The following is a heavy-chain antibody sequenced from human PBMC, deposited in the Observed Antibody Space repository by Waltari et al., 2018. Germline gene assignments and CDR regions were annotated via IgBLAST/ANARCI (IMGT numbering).Heavy chain of an antibody. CDR3: AREPHKGLGNDY. CDR2: IYYSGST. D-gene: IGHD6-19*01. Sequence: QLQLQESGPGLVKPSETLSLTCTVSGGSISSSSYYWGWIRQPPGKGLEWIGSIYYSGSTYYNPSLKSRVTISVDTSKNQFSLKLSSVTAADTAVYYCAREPHKGLGNDYWGQGTLVTVSS. CDR1: GGSISSSSYY. V-gene: IGHV4-39*07. J-gene: IGHJ4*02.